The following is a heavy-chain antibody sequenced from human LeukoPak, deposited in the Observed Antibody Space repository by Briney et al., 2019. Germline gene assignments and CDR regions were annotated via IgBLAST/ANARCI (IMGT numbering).Heavy chain of an antibody. CDR1: GYTFTSYD. D-gene: IGHD3-9*01. Sequence: ASVKVSCKASGYTFTSYDINWVRQATGQGLEWMGWMNPNSGNTGYAQKFQGRVTITRNTSISTAYMELSSLRAEDTALYYCAKVLRYFDWLDAFDIWGQGTMVTVSS. J-gene: IGHJ3*02. V-gene: IGHV1-8*03. CDR3: AKVLRYFDWLDAFDI. CDR2: MNPNSGNT.